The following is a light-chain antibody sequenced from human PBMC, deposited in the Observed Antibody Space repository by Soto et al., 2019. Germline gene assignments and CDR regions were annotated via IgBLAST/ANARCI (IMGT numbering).Light chain of an antibody. CDR2: HAS. J-gene: IGKJ1*01. V-gene: IGKV1-5*01. CDR3: QQYNSYS. Sequence: DIQMTQSPSTLSGSVGDRVTITCRASQTISSWLAWYQQKPGKAPKLLIYHASTLESGVPSRFSGSGSGTEFTLTISSLQPDDFATYYCQQYNSYSFGQGTKVDNK. CDR1: QTISSW.